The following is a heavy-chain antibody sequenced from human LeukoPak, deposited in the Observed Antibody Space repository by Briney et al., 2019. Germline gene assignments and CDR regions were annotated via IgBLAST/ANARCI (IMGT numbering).Heavy chain of an antibody. CDR3: ASSGPCSSGWYAFDI. CDR1: GFTFGSYA. D-gene: IGHD6-19*01. V-gene: IGHV3-23*01. J-gene: IGHJ3*02. Sequence: GGSLRLSCAASGFTFGSYAMSWVRQAPGKGLEWVSAISGSGGSTYYADSVKGRFTISRDNSKNTLYLQMNSLRAEDTAVYYCASSGPCSSGWYAFDIWGQGTMVTVSS. CDR2: ISGSGGST.